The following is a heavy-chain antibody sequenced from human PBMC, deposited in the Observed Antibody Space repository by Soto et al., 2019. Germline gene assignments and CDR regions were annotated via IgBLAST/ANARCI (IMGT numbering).Heavy chain of an antibody. D-gene: IGHD3-22*01. J-gene: IGHJ5*02. CDR1: GGTFSSYA. V-gene: IGHV1-69*13. CDR3: ARSGPTYYYDSSGYYLYWFDP. Sequence: GASVKVSCKASGGTFSSYAISWVRQAPGQGLEWMGGIIPIFGTANYAQKFQGRVTITADESTSTAYMELSSLGSEDTAVYYCARSGPTYYYDSSGYYLYWFDPWGQGTLVTVSS. CDR2: IIPIFGTA.